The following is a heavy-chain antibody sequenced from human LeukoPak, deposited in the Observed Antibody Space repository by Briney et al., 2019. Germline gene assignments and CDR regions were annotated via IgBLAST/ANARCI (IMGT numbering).Heavy chain of an antibody. CDR3: ARDLGNDSFDY. Sequence: GSSVKVSCKASVYSFTSYYMHWVRQAPGQGLEWMGIINPSGGSTSYAQKFQGRVTMTRDTSTSTVYMELSSLRSEDTAVYYCARDLGNDSFDYWGQGTLVTVSS. D-gene: IGHD2-15*01. J-gene: IGHJ4*02. CDR2: INPSGGST. V-gene: IGHV1-46*01. CDR1: VYSFTSYY.